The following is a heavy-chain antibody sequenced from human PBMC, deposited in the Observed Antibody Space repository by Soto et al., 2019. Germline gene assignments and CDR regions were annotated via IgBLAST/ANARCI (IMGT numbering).Heavy chain of an antibody. V-gene: IGHV3-72*01. CDR1: GFTFSDHY. CDR3: AKVASSPQTRDFYY. CDR2: SRDKANSYTT. Sequence: EVQLVESGGGLVQPGGSLRLSCAASGFTFSDHYIDWVRQAPGKGLEWVGRSRDKANSYTTEYAASVKGRFTISRDDSKNSLYLQMNSLKTEDTAVYYCAKVASSPQTRDFYYWGQGTLVTVSS. D-gene: IGHD6-13*01. J-gene: IGHJ4*02.